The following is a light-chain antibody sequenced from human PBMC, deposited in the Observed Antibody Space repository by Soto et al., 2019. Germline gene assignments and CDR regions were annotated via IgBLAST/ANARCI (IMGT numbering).Light chain of an antibody. Sequence: IVMTQSPDSLAVSLGERATINCKSSQSVLYRSNNQNYLAWYQHRPGQPPRLLIYWSSTRESGVPDRFSGSGSGTDLTLTISSLQAEDVAVYYCQQYYKTPWTFGQGTKVDIK. CDR2: WSS. J-gene: IGKJ1*01. CDR1: QSVLYRSNNQNY. V-gene: IGKV4-1*01. CDR3: QQYYKTPWT.